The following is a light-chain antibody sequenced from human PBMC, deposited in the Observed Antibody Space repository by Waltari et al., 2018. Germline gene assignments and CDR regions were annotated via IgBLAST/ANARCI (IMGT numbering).Light chain of an antibody. Sequence: EVVLTQSPATLSLSPGARATLSCRASQSVSVNLAWYQQRPGQAPRLLIYRASTRATGIPARFSGSGSGTEFTLTISSLESEDFAVYYCQQSHNWPPLTFGGGTKVEIK. V-gene: IGKV3-15*01. J-gene: IGKJ4*01. CDR1: QSVSVN. CDR3: QQSHNWPPLT. CDR2: RAS.